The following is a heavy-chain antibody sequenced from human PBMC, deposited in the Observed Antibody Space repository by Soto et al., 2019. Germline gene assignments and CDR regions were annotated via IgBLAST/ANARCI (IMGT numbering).Heavy chain of an antibody. CDR1: GYTFTSYA. CDR3: ARDKGRGYYDSSGYLRTYYYYGMDV. V-gene: IGHV1-3*01. CDR2: INAGNGNT. Sequence: ASLKVSCKASGYTFTSYAMHWMRQAPGQRLEWMGWINAGNGNTKYSQKFQGRVTITRDTSASTAYMELSSLRSEDTAVYYCARDKGRGYYDSSGYLRTYYYYGMDVWGQGTTVTVS. D-gene: IGHD3-22*01. J-gene: IGHJ6*02.